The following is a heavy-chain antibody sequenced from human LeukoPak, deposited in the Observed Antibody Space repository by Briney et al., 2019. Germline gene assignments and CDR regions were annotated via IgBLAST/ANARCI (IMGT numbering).Heavy chain of an antibody. J-gene: IGHJ4*02. Sequence: SSQTLSLTCTVSGDSIRSGDYYWGWIRQPPGKGLEWIAYVYYNGYTYHNPSLKSRVTLSIDTSKNQFYLRLTSVTAADTAMYYCARASSQYNDLLTGSFDFWGRGTLVTVSS. CDR2: VYYNGYT. CDR3: ARASSQYNDLLTGSFDF. D-gene: IGHD3-9*01. CDR1: GDSIRSGDYY. V-gene: IGHV4-30-4*08.